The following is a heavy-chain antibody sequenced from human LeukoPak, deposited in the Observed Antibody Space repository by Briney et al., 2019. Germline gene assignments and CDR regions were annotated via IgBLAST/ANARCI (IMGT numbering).Heavy chain of an antibody. J-gene: IGHJ5*02. D-gene: IGHD5-12*01. CDR2: IVVGSGNT. CDR3: AADLGGYSGYDFFLRYNWIDP. CDR1: GFTFTSSA. Sequence: SVKVSCKASGFTFTSSAMQWVRQARGQRLEWIGWIVVGSGNTNYAQKFQERVTITRDMSTSTAYMELSSLRSEDTAVYYCAADLGGYSGYDFFLRYNWIDPWGQGTLVTVSS. V-gene: IGHV1-58*02.